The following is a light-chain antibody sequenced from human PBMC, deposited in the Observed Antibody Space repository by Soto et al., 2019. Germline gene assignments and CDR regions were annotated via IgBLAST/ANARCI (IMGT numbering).Light chain of an antibody. Sequence: DIQMTQSPSSLSASVGDRVTITCQASQDISNYLNWYQQKPVKAPKLLXYDASNLETGVPSSFSGSGSGTDFTLTISSLQPEDFATYYCQQSYSTPPWTFGQGTKVDIK. CDR3: QQSYSTPPWT. CDR1: QDISNY. V-gene: IGKV1-39*01. J-gene: IGKJ1*01. CDR2: DAS.